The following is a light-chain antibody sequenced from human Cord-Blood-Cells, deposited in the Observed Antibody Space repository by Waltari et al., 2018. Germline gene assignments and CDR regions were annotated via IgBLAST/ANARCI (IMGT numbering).Light chain of an antibody. CDR2: AAS. J-gene: IGKJ2*01. CDR1: QGISNS. Sequence: DIQMTQSPSSLSASVGDRVHITCRASQGISNSLACYQQKPGKAPKLLLYAASRLESGVPSRFSGSGSATDYTLSISSLQPEDCAAYYCQQYYSTPYTLGQGTNLAIK. CDR3: QQYYSTPYT. V-gene: IGKV1-NL1*01.